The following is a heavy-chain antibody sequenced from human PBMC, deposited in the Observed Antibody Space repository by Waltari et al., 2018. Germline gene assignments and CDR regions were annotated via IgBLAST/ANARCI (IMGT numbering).Heavy chain of an antibody. D-gene: IGHD6-19*01. J-gene: IGHJ4*02. CDR1: GFTLSSFW. Sequence: EVQLVESGGGLVQPGGSLRLPCAASGFTLSSFWMNWVRQTPGKGLEWVAGIKQDGGEKYYADSVKGRFTISRDNAKNSLYLQMNSLRAEDTAVYYCATSGWYCFDYWGQGTLVTVSS. CDR3: ATSGWYCFDY. V-gene: IGHV3-7*01. CDR2: IKQDGGEK.